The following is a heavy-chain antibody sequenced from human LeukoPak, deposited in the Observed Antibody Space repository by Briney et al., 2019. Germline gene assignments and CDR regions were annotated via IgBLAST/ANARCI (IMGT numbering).Heavy chain of an antibody. J-gene: IGHJ6*03. CDR3: AKVRPGYSHYFYYMDV. CDR1: GFPFSHSA. D-gene: IGHD5-18*01. V-gene: IGHV3-23*01. CDR2: VSGSGGST. Sequence: GGSLRLSCAASGFPFSHSAMTWVRQAPGKGLEWVSSVSGSGGSTYYADSVKGQFTISRDDSKSTLFPRMNSLRAEDTAVYYYAKVRPGYSHYFYYMDVWDKGITVTVSS.